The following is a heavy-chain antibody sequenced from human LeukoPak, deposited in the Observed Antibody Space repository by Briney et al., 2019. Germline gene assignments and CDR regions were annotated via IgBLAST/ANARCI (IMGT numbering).Heavy chain of an antibody. V-gene: IGHV4-61*01. CDR2: IFHSGST. J-gene: IGHJ3*02. CDR3: ARPGGTGTDAFDI. CDR1: GGSMNSGIYY. Sequence: PSETLSLTCSVSGGSMNSGIYYWSWIRQPPGKGLEWIGYIFHSGSTNYNPSLKSRVTMSLDMSKNQFSLKLSSVTAADTAVYHCARPGGTGTDAFDIWGQGTMVTVSS. D-gene: IGHD1-1*01.